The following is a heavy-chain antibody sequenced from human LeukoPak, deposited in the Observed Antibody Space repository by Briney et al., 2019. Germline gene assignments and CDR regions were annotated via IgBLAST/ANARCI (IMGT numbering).Heavy chain of an antibody. CDR2: ISYDGTNE. V-gene: IGHV3-30-3*01. Sequence: GGSLRLSCADSGFTFSTYAMHWVRQAPGKGLEWVAVISYDGTNEYYADSVKGRFTISRDNSKNTLYVQMNSLRAEDTAVYYCAKGHGAYSGYLYLDHWGQGTLVTVSS. CDR1: GFTFSTYA. D-gene: IGHD5-12*01. CDR3: AKGHGAYSGYLYLDH. J-gene: IGHJ4*02.